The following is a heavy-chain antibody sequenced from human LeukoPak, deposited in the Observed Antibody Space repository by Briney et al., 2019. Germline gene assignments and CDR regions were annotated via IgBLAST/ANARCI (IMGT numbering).Heavy chain of an antibody. D-gene: IGHD5-18*01. CDR2: IIPIFGTA. V-gene: IGHV1-69*13. J-gene: IGHJ4*02. CDR1: GGTFSSYA. Sequence: SVKVSCKAPGGTFSSYAISWVRQAPGQGLEWMGGIIPIFGTANYAQKFQGRVTITADESTSTAYMELSSLRSEDTAVYYCARGEDVDTAMPSDYWGQGTLVTVSS. CDR3: ARGEDVDTAMPSDY.